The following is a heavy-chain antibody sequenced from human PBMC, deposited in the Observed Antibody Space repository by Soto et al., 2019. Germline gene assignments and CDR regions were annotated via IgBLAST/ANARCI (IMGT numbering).Heavy chain of an antibody. D-gene: IGHD5-12*01. CDR1: GGSISSGGYY. V-gene: IGHV4-31*03. Sequence: TLSLTCTVSGGSISSGGYYWSWIRQHPGKGLEWIGYIYYSGSTHYNPSLKSRVTISVDTSKNQFSLKLSSVTAADTAVYYCASDSGYGQPFDYWGQGTPVTVPQ. CDR2: IYYSGST. CDR3: ASDSGYGQPFDY. J-gene: IGHJ4*02.